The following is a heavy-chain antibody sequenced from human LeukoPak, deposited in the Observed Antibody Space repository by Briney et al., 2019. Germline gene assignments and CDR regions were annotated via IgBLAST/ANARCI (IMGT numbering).Heavy chain of an antibody. Sequence: SETLSLTCTVSGGSISSSSYYWGWIRQPPGTGLEWIGSIYYSGSTYYNPSLKSRVTISADTSKNQFSLKLSSVTAADTAVYYCALIVATTRLGYYYYGMDVWGQGTTVTVSS. V-gene: IGHV4-39*01. CDR3: ALIVATTRLGYYYYGMDV. CDR1: GGSISSSSYY. J-gene: IGHJ6*02. D-gene: IGHD5-12*01. CDR2: IYYSGST.